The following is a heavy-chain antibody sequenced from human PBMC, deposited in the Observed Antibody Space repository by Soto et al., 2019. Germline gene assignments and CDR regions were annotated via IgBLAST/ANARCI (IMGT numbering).Heavy chain of an antibody. CDR3: ARGPIFGVVTSLLDP. J-gene: IGHJ5*02. CDR2: ITTYNGNT. Sequence: EASVKVSCKASGSTFSSYGVSWVRQAPGQGLEWMGWITTYNGNTNYAQKLQGRVTMTTDTSTSTAYMELRSLRSDDTAVYYCARGPIFGVVTSLLDPWGQGTQVTVSS. CDR1: GSTFSSYG. D-gene: IGHD3-3*01. V-gene: IGHV1-18*01.